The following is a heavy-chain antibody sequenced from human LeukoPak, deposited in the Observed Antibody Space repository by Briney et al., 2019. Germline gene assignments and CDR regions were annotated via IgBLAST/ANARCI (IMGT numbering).Heavy chain of an antibody. D-gene: IGHD2-15*01. CDR2: ISSSSSYI. CDR3: AREKYCSGGSCFVLDY. V-gene: IGHV3-21*01. Sequence: GGSLRLSCAASGFTFSSYSMTWVRQAPGKGLEWVSSISSSSSYIYYADSVKGRFTISRDNAKNSLYLQMNSLRAEDTAVYYCAREKYCSGGSCFVLDYWGQGTLVTVSS. J-gene: IGHJ4*02. CDR1: GFTFSSYS.